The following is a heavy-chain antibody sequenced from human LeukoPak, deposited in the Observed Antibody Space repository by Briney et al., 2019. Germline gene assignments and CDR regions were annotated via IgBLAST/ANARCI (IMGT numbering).Heavy chain of an antibody. V-gene: IGHV1-58*02. CDR2: IVVGSGNT. CDR3: ARVEGDSSSWYLWFDP. J-gene: IGHJ5*02. D-gene: IGHD6-13*01. CDR1: GFTFTSSA. Sequence: ASVKVSCKASGFTFTSSAMQWVRQARGQRLEWIGWIVVGSGNTNYAQKFQGRVTMTRDTSTSTVYMELSSLRSEDTAVYYCARVEGDSSSWYLWFDPWGQGTLVTVSS.